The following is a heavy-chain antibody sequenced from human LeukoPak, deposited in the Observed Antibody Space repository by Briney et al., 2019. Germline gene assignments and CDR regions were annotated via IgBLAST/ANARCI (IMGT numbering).Heavy chain of an antibody. CDR2: ISSSSSYI. D-gene: IGHD6-19*01. CDR1: GFTFSSYS. Sequence: GGSLRLSCAASGFTFSSYSINWVRQAPGQGLEWVSSISSSSSYIYYADSVKGRFSISRDNAKNSLYLQMNSLRAEDTAVYYCARRSGIAVAGAFDYWGQGTLVTVSS. V-gene: IGHV3-21*04. CDR3: ARRSGIAVAGAFDY. J-gene: IGHJ4*02.